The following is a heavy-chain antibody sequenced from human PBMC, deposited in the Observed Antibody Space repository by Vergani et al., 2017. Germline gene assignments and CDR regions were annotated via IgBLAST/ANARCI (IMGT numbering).Heavy chain of an antibody. CDR2: IYYSGST. J-gene: IGHJ4*02. D-gene: IGHD6-19*01. CDR3: ARLESGWVRYYFDY. Sequence: QVQLQESGPGLVKPSETLSLTCTVSGGSISSYYWRWIRQPPGKGLEWIGNIYYSGSTNYNPSLKSRVTISVDTSKNQFSLKLSSVTAADTAVYYCARLESGWVRYYFDYWGQGTLVTVSS. CDR1: GGSISSYY. V-gene: IGHV4-59*01.